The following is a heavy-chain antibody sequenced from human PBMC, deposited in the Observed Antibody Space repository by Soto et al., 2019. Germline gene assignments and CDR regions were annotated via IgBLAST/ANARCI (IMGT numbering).Heavy chain of an antibody. CDR1: GYTFTSYG. D-gene: IGHD6-13*01. CDR2: INAANGDT. CDR3: VRRHVSATGIDWFDP. Sequence: ASVKVSCKASGYTFTSYGINWVRQAPGQRLEWMGWINAANGDTKYSPKFQGRVTITRDTSASTAYMELSSLRSEDTAVYYCVRRHVSATGIDWFDPWGQGTLVIVSS. J-gene: IGHJ5*02. V-gene: IGHV1-3*01.